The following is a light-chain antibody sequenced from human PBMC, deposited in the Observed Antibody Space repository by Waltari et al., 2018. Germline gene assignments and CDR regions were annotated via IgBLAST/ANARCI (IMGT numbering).Light chain of an antibody. CDR1: ESIGRS. V-gene: IGKV1-39*01. CDR3: QQTYSVPLT. Sequence: DIVMTQSPSSLSAYVGDRVTITCRASESIGRSLNWYQLKPGNAPTLLISGTSTLQSGVPARFSGSGSGTDFTLTISSLQSEDFATYYCQQTYSVPLTFGGGSKLEIK. CDR2: GTS. J-gene: IGKJ4*01.